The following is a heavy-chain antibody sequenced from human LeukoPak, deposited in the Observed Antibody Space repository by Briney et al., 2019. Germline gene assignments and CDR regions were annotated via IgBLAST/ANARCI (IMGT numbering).Heavy chain of an antibody. Sequence: ASVKVSCKASGYTFTGYYMHWVRQAPGQGLEWMGWIDPNSGGTNYAQKFQGWVTMTRDTSISTAYMELSRLRSDDTAVYYCAREYGSLIYYGMDVWGQGTTVTVSS. J-gene: IGHJ6*02. CDR3: AREYGSLIYYGMDV. V-gene: IGHV1-2*04. D-gene: IGHD3-10*01. CDR2: IDPNSGGT. CDR1: GYTFTGYY.